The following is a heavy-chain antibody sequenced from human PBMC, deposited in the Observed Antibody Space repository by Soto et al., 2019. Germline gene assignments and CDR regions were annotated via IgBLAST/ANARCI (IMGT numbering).Heavy chain of an antibody. CDR2: IIPIFGAA. D-gene: IGHD3-22*01. CDR1: GGTFSSYA. V-gene: IGHV1-69*01. J-gene: IGHJ3*02. CDR3: ASAITMIVFAFDI. Sequence: QVQLVQSGAEVKKAGSSVKVSCKASGGTFSSYAISWVRQAPGQGLEWMGGIIPIFGAANYAPKFQGRVTITADESTSTAYMELSSLRSDDTAVSYCASAITMIVFAFDIWGQGTMVTVSS.